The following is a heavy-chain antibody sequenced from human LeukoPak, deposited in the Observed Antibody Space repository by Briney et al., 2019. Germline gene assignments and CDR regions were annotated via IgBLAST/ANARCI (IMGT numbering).Heavy chain of an antibody. CDR1: GFTFSTYW. D-gene: IGHD3-22*01. Sequence: GGSLRLSCAASGFTFSTYWVHWVRQAPGKGLEWVSSISSSSSYIYYVDSVKGRFTISRDNAKNSLYLQMNSLRAEDTAVYYCARSDSSGYYPNDYWGQGTLVTVSS. J-gene: IGHJ4*02. CDR3: ARSDSSGYYPNDY. V-gene: IGHV3-21*01. CDR2: ISSSSSYI.